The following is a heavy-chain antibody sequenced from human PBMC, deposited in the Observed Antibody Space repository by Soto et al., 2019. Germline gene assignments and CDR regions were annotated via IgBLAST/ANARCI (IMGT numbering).Heavy chain of an antibody. D-gene: IGHD6-19*01. V-gene: IGHV4-34*01. CDR3: ARVGSPEVEGIAVAGTVLN. J-gene: IGHJ4*02. CDR2: INHSGST. CDR1: GGSFSGYY. Sequence: SETLSLTCAVYGGSFSGYYWSWIRQPPGKGLEWIGEINHSGSTNYNPSLKSRVTISVDTSKNQFSLKLSSVTAADTAVYYCARVGSPEVEGIAVAGTVLNWGQGTLVTVSS.